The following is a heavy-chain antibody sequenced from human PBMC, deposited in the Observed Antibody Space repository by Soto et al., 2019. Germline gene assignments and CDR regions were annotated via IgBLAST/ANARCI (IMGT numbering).Heavy chain of an antibody. CDR3: ARLFFKLGVDRPRLSYFDY. V-gene: IGHV4-39*01. Sequence: SETLSLTCTVSGASIASSHYFWGWIRQPPGKGLEWVGSVYYGGNTYYSPSLKTPVTVSVDTSKSQFSLKLTSVTAADTAVYFCARLFFKLGVDRPRLSYFDYWGPGISVTVSS. J-gene: IGHJ4*02. CDR1: GASIASSHYF. CDR2: VYYGGNT. D-gene: IGHD6-13*01.